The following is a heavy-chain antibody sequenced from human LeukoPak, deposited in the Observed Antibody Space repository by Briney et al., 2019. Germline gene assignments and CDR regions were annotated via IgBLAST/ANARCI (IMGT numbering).Heavy chain of an antibody. CDR1: GFSFSDAW. J-gene: IGHJ6*02. CDR2: IRSKADGGTP. CDR3: ARDIRSHAYYYYGMDA. Sequence: GGSLRLSCAASGFSFSDAWMNWVRQAPGKGLEWVGHIRSKADGGTPDYIAPVKGRFTISRDDSKDTLYLQMNSLRAEDTAVYYCARDIRSHAYYYYGMDAWGQGTTVTVSS. V-gene: IGHV3-15*07. D-gene: IGHD1-14*01.